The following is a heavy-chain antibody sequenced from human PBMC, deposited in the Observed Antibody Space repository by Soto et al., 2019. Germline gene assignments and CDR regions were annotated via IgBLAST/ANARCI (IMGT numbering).Heavy chain of an antibody. CDR3: TTDSYITVTPVRLDY. CDR1: GFTFSNAW. Sequence: GGSLRLSCAASGFTFSNAWINWVRQAPGKGLEWVGRVKSKTHGGTTGFAASVKGRFAISRDDSISMAFMRMNSLKIEDTAVYYCTTDSYITVTPVRLDYWGHGTLVPVSS. CDR2: VKSKTHGGTT. V-gene: IGHV3-15*07. D-gene: IGHD4-4*01. J-gene: IGHJ4*01.